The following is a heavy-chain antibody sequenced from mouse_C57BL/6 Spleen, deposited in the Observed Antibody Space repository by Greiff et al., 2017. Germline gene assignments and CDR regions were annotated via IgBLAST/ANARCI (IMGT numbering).Heavy chain of an antibody. J-gene: IGHJ1*03. CDR2: SRNKANDYTT. V-gene: IGHV7-1*01. D-gene: IGHD2-4*01. Sequence: DVKLVESGGGLVQSGRSLRLSCATSGFTFSDFYMEWVRQAPGKGLEWIAASRNKANDYTTEYSASVKGRFIVSRDTSQSILYLQMNALRAEDTAIYYCARDVYYDYDGWYFDVWGTGTTVTVSS. CDR1: GFTFSDFY. CDR3: ARDVYYDYDGWYFDV.